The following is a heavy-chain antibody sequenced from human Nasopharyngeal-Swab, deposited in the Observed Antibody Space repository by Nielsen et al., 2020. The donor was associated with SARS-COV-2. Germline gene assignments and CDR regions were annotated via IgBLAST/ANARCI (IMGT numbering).Heavy chain of an antibody. D-gene: IGHD2-2*01. CDR2: ISSSSSYI. CDR3: ARAEGRSTSWPYYYYYGMDV. Sequence: GGSLRLSCAASGFTFSSYSMNWVRQAPGKGLEWVSSISSSSSYIYYADTVKGRFNISRDNANNALYLQMNSLRAEDTAVYYCARAEGRSTSWPYYYYYGMDVWGQGTTVTVSS. J-gene: IGHJ6*02. V-gene: IGHV3-21*01. CDR1: GFTFSSYS.